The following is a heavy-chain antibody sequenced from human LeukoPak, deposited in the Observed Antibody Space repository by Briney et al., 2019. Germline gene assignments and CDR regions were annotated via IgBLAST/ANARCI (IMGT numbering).Heavy chain of an antibody. Sequence: SETLSLTCTVSGGSISSGGYYWSWIRQPPGKGLEWIGSIYYSGSTYYNPSLKSRVTISVDTSKNQFSLKLSSVTAADTAVYYCARTHLGTPDYGDYWGQGTLVTVSS. J-gene: IGHJ4*02. V-gene: IGHV4-39*01. CDR2: IYYSGST. CDR3: ARTHLGTPDYGDY. D-gene: IGHD3-10*01. CDR1: GGSISSGGYY.